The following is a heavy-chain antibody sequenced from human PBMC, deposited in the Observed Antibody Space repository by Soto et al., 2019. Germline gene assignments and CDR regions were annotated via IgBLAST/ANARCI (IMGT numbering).Heavy chain of an antibody. D-gene: IGHD3-3*01. V-gene: IGHV3-73*01. Sequence: PGGSLRLSCAASGFTFSGSAMHWVRQASGKGLEWVGRIRSKANSYATAYADSVRGRFTISRDNSKNSLYLQMNSLKTEDSALYYCAKTVTIFGVGLDYWGRGTLVTVSS. CDR3: AKTVTIFGVGLDY. CDR1: GFTFSGSA. CDR2: IRSKANSYAT. J-gene: IGHJ4*02.